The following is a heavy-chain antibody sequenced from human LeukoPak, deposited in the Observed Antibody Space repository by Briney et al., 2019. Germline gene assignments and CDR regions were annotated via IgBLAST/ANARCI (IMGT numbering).Heavy chain of an antibody. CDR3: ARAGRGYSYGEN. J-gene: IGHJ4*02. Sequence: SETLSLTCAVYGGSFSGYYWSWIRQPPGKGLEWIGEINHSGSTNYDPSLKSRVTISVDTSKNQFSLKLSSVTAADTAVYYCARAGRGYSYGENWGQGTLVTVSS. D-gene: IGHD5-18*01. CDR1: GGSFSGYY. CDR2: INHSGST. V-gene: IGHV4-34*01.